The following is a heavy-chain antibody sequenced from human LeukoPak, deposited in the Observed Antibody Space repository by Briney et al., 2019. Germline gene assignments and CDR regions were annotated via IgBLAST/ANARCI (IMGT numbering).Heavy chain of an antibody. V-gene: IGHV3-53*01. CDR1: GFIVSSNY. J-gene: IGHJ3*02. CDR3: AGGHSSGSYSNSLDM. CDR2: IYSGGST. Sequence: PGGSLRLSCAASGFIVSSNYVNWVRQAPGKGLEWVSVIYSGGSTFYAESVKGRFTISRDSSKNTLYLQMNSLRAEDTAVYYCAGGHSSGSYSNSLDMWGQGTMVTVSS. D-gene: IGHD3-22*01.